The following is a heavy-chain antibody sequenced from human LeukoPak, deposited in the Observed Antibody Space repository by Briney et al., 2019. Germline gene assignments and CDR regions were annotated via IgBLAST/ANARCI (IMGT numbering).Heavy chain of an antibody. CDR3: ARDLYCTLGVCFSPGAFDL. J-gene: IGHJ3*01. D-gene: IGHD2-8*01. Sequence: ASVKVSCKVSGYTLTELSMHWVRQAPGKGLEWMGGFDPEDGETIYAQKFQGRVTISTDESTSTAYMELSSLRSEDTAIYYCARDLYCTLGVCFSPGAFDLWGQGTMVTVSS. CDR2: FDPEDGET. V-gene: IGHV1-24*01. CDR1: GYTLTELS.